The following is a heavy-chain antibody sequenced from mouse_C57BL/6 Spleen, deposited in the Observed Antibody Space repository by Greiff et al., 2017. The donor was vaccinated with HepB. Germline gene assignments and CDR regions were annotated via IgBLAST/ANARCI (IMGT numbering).Heavy chain of an antibody. Sequence: VKLMESGPGLVAPSQSLSITCTVSGFSLTSYGVDWVRQSPGKGLEWLGVIWGVGSTNYNSALKSRLSISKDNSKSQVFLKMNSLQTDDTAMYYCARTAQATDAMDYWGQGTSVTVSS. CDR2: IWGVGST. V-gene: IGHV2-6*01. D-gene: IGHD3-2*02. J-gene: IGHJ4*01. CDR3: ARTAQATDAMDY. CDR1: GFSLTSYG.